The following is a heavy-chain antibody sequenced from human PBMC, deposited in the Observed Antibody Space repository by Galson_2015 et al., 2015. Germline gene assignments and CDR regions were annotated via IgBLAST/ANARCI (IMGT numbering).Heavy chain of an antibody. D-gene: IGHD2-21*02. J-gene: IGHJ4*02. CDR2: ISWNSGSI. V-gene: IGHV3-9*01. Sequence: SLRLSCAASGFTFDDYAMHWVRQAPGKGLEWVSGISWNSGSIGYADSVKGRFTISRDNAKNSLYLQMNSLRAEDTALYYCAKGLWMVTAKCFDYWGQGTLVTVSS. CDR3: AKGLWMVTAKCFDY. CDR1: GFTFDDYA.